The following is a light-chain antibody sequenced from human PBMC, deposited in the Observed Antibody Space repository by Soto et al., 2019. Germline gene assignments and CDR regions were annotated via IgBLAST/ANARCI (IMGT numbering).Light chain of an antibody. J-gene: IGLJ1*01. CDR3: FLNTPGSSEV. CDR2: DVA. V-gene: IGLV2-14*01. CDR1: SSDVGGYIY. Sequence: QSVLTQPASVSGSPGQSITMSCTGTSSDVGGYIYVSWYQRHPGKPPKLMIYDVASSPSGVYYRFSGAKSGNTASLTISELQAEDEVHYYCFLNTPGSSEVFVTCTKFTLL.